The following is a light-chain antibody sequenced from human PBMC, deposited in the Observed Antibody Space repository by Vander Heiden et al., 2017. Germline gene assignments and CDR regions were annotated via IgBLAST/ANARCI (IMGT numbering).Light chain of an antibody. J-gene: IGLJ3*02. CDR3: QSYDSSLSGWV. Sequence: QSVLTQPPSASGAPGQRVTISCTGSSSNIGAGYDVHWYQQLQGTDPKLLIDVNSNRPSGVPDRFSGSKSGTSASLAITGLQAEDEADDHCQSYDSSLSGWVFGGGTKLTVL. CDR2: VNS. CDR1: SSNIGAGYD. V-gene: IGLV1-40*01.